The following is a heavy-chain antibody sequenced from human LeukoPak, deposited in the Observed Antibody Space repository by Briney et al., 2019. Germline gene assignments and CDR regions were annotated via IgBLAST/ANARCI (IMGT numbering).Heavy chain of an antibody. CDR3: ARLADCSSSSCRSFDY. CDR1: GYPFTGYY. Sequence: ASVKVSCKASGYPFTGYYLHWVRQAPGQGLEWMGWINPNSGFTNYAQKFQGRVTMTRDTSISTAYMELSRLRSDDTAVYYCARLADCSSSSCRSFDYWGQGTLVTASS. CDR2: INPNSGFT. V-gene: IGHV1-2*02. D-gene: IGHD2-2*01. J-gene: IGHJ4*02.